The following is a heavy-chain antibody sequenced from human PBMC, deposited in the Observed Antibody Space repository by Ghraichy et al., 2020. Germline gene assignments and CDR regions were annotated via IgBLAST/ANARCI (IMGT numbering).Heavy chain of an antibody. CDR2: IYYSGST. CDR1: GASISGSY. Sequence: SETLSLTCTVSGASISGSYWSWIRQPPGEGLEWIGYIYYSGSTNYNPSLRSRVTMSVDTSKNQFSLKLSSVTAADTAVYYCVKESRGKMYVIDYWGQGTLVTVSS. V-gene: IGHV4-59*01. D-gene: IGHD1-26*01. J-gene: IGHJ4*02. CDR3: VKESRGKMYVIDY.